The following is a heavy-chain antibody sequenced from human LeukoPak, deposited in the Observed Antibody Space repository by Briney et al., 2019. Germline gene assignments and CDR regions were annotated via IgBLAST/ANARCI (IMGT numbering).Heavy chain of an antibody. V-gene: IGHV3-20*04. CDR3: ARERDNYFDY. Sequence: GRYLRFSCAASEFTFDAYGMSWVLQASGKGLKWVSGINWNGGSTGYADSVKGRFTISRDNAKNSLYLQMNSLRAEDTALYYCARERDNYFDYWGQGTLVTVSS. CDR1: EFTFDAYG. CDR2: INWNGGST. D-gene: IGHD2-15*01. J-gene: IGHJ4*02.